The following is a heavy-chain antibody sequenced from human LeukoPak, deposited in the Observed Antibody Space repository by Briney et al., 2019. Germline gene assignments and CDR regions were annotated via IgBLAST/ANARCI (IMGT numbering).Heavy chain of an antibody. CDR3: GRESENDGFGAFDI. J-gene: IGHJ3*02. D-gene: IGHD3-10*01. V-gene: IGHV3-7*04. CDR2: IKQDGSEE. CDR1: GFTFSNYW. Sequence: GGSLRLSCAASGFTFSNYWMSWVRQAPGKGLEWAANIKQDGSEEYYVESVKGRFTISRDNAKNSLYLQMNSLRAEDTAVYHCGRESENDGFGAFDIWGQGTMVTVSS.